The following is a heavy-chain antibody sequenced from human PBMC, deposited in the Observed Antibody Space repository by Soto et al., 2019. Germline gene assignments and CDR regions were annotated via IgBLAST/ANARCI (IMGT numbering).Heavy chain of an antibody. J-gene: IGHJ6*02. Sequence: QVQLVQSGAEVKKPRASVTVSCKTSGYTFSNYGINWVRQAPGQGLVWMGWISGYNGNTNSAQPVHGRVTMTTDTSTGTVYMELRSLKSDDTAIYYCSRFIMVGGWFDPNYYHGMDVWGQGTTVTVSS. CDR3: SRFIMVGGWFDPNYYHGMDV. V-gene: IGHV1-18*01. CDR1: GYTFSNYG. D-gene: IGHD6-19*01. CDR2: ISGYNGNT.